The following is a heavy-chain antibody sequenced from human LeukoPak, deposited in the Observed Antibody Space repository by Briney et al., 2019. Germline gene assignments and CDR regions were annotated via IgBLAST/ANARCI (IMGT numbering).Heavy chain of an antibody. V-gene: IGHV3-21*01. J-gene: IGHJ4*02. D-gene: IGHD2-2*01. Sequence: GGSLRLSCAASGFTFSSYGSNWVRQAPGKGLEWVSSISSSSSYIYYADSVKGRFTISRDTAKNSLYLQMNCPRAEDTAVYYCARSNCSSTSCYVGGFDSWGQGTLVTVSS. CDR3: ARSNCSSTSCYVGGFDS. CDR2: ISSSSSYI. CDR1: GFTFSSYG.